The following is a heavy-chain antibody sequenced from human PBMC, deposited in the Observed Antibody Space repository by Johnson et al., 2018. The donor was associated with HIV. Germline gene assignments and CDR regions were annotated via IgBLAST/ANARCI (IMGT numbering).Heavy chain of an antibody. CDR2: ISGSGGST. J-gene: IGHJ3*02. CDR1: GFTVSRYY. Sequence: MQLVESGGGLVQPGGSLRLSCAASGFTVSRYYMSWVRQAPGKGLEWVSAISGSGGSTYYADSVKGRFTISRDNSKKSLYLQMNSLRDEDTAVYFCARAINAAFDIWGQGTMVTVSP. CDR3: ARAINAAFDI. V-gene: IGHV3-23*04.